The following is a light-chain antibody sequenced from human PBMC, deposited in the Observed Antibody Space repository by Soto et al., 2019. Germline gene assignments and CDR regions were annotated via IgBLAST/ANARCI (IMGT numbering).Light chain of an antibody. J-gene: IGKJ4*01. Sequence: DIPMTQSPSSLSASEGDRVTITCQSSHDVSRNLNWFQQKPGEAPQLLIYDASNLERGVPSRFSGRWSGTDFTLTISSLQPEDVATYYCQQYNSMLSFGGGTEVEIK. CDR3: QQYNSMLS. CDR1: HDVSRN. V-gene: IGKV1-33*01. CDR2: DAS.